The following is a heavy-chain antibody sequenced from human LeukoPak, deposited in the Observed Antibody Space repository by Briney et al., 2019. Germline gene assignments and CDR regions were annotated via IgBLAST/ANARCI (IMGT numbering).Heavy chain of an antibody. CDR3: ARVAETYYYDSSGYLNWFDP. J-gene: IGHJ5*02. CDR1: GGTFSSYT. V-gene: IGHV1-69*13. CDR2: IIPTLGTA. D-gene: IGHD3-22*01. Sequence: ASVKVSCKTSGGTFSSYTITWVRQAPGQGLEWMGGIIPTLGTATYAQRFQGRVTITADESTTTAYMDLSSLRSEDTAVYYCARVAETYYYDSSGYLNWFDPWGQGALVTVSS.